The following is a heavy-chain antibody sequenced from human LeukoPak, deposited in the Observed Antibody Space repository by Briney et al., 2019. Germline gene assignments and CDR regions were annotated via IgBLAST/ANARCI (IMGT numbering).Heavy chain of an antibody. CDR2: INHSEST. V-gene: IGHV4-34*01. J-gene: IGHJ2*01. CDR1: GGSFSGYY. D-gene: IGHD6-19*01. Sequence: PSETLSLTCAVYGGSFSGYYWSWIRQPPGKGLEWIGEINHSESTNYNPSLKSRVTISVDTSKNQFSLKLSSVTAADTAVYYCARLSIAVAGTDFDLWGRGTLVTVSS. CDR3: ARLSIAVAGTDFDL.